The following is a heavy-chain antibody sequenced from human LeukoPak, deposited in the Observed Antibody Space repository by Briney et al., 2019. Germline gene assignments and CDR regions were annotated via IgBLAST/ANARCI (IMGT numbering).Heavy chain of an antibody. Sequence: GESLKISCKGSGYSFTSYWIGWVRQMPGKGLEWMGIIYPGDSDTRYSPSFQGQVTISADKSISTAYLQWSSLKASDTAMYYCARHGWYGSGSYYNIDYWGQGTLVTVSS. V-gene: IGHV5-51*01. CDR3: ARHGWYGSGSYYNIDY. CDR2: IYPGDSDT. D-gene: IGHD3-10*01. J-gene: IGHJ4*02. CDR1: GYSFTSYW.